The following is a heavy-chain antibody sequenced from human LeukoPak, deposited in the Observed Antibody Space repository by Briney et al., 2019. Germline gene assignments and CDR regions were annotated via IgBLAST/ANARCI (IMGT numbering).Heavy chain of an antibody. V-gene: IGHV3-48*02. CDR3: ARERTGGYSYGCPNY. CDR2: ISSSSSTI. J-gene: IGHJ4*02. Sequence: GGSLRLSCAASGFTFSSYSMNWVRQAPGKGLEWVSYISSSSSTIYYADSVNGRFTISRDNAKNLLYLQMNSLRDEDTAVYYCARERTGGYSYGCPNYWGQGTLVTVSS. CDR1: GFTFSSYS. D-gene: IGHD5-18*01.